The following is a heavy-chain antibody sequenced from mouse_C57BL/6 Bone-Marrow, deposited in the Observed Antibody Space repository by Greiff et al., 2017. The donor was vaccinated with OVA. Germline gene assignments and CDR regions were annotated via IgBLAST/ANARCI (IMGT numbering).Heavy chain of an antibody. J-gene: IGHJ3*01. CDR1: GYTFTSYW. V-gene: IGHV1-55*01. D-gene: IGHD1-1*01. CDR3: ARSGGSSRRFAY. CDR2: IYPGSGST. Sequence: VQLQQPGAELVKPGASVKMSCKASGYTFTSYWITWVKQRPGQGLEWIGDIYPGSGSTNYNEKFKSKATLTVDTSSSTAYMQLSSLTSEDSAVDYCARSGGSSRRFAYWGQGTLVTVSA.